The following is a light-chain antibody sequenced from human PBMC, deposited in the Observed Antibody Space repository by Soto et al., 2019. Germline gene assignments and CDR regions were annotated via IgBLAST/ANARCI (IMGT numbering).Light chain of an antibody. V-gene: IGKV3-15*01. CDR2: FAS. J-gene: IGKJ1*01. Sequence: ILMTQSPATLSVSPGERATLSCRASLSIGSNLAWYQQKPGQAPRHLIYFASTRATGIPARFSGSGSGTEFTLTISSLQYEDFAVYYCQQYNVWPRTFGQGTKVDIK. CDR3: QQYNVWPRT. CDR1: LSIGSN.